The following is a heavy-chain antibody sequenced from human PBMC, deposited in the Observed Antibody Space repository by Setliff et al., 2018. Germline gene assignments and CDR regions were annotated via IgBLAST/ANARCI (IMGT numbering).Heavy chain of an antibody. CDR3: AREAPYYNFWSGYSDY. J-gene: IGHJ4*02. Sequence: KTSETLSLTCTVSGGSISSSSYYWGWIRQPPGKGLEWIGSIYYSGSTYYNPSLKSRVTISVDTSKNQFSLKLRSVTAADTAVYYCAREAPYYNFWSGYSDYWGQGTLVTVSS. V-gene: IGHV4-39*07. CDR1: GGSISSSSYY. D-gene: IGHD3-3*01. CDR2: IYYSGST.